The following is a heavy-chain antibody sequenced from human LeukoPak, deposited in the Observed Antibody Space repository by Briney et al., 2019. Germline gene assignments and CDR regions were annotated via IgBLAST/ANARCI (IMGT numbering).Heavy chain of an antibody. D-gene: IGHD4-11*01. J-gene: IGHJ4*02. V-gene: IGHV1-2*02. CDR3: ARAGDYKKYYFDY. CDR1: GYTFTGYY. CDR2: INPNSGGT. Sequence: AAVTVSCKACGYTFTGYYMHWVRQAPGQGGEGMGWINPNSGGTNYAQKFQGTVTMTRDTSISTAYMELSRLRSDDTAVYYCARAGDYKKYYFDYWGQGTLVTVSS.